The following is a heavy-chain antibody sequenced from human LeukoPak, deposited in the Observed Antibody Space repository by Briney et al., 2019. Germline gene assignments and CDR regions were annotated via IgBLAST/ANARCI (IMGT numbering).Heavy chain of an antibody. D-gene: IGHD6-13*01. J-gene: IGHJ4*02. V-gene: IGHV1-24*01. CDR2: FDPEDGET. CDR3: ATAIAAAGTHFDY. Sequence: GASVKVSCKVSGYTLTELSMHWVRQAPGKGLEWMGGFDPEDGETIYAQKFQGRVTMTEDTSTDIAYMELSSLRSEDTAVYYCATAIAAAGTHFDYWGQGTLVTVSS. CDR1: GYTLTELS.